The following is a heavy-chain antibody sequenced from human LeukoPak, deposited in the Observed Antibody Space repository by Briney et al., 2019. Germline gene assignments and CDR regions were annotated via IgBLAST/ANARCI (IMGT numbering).Heavy chain of an antibody. CDR3: AELGITMIGGL. CDR2: ISGSGGST. D-gene: IGHD3-10*02. V-gene: IGHV3-23*01. CDR1: GFTFSSNG. Sequence: GGSLRLSCAASGFTFSSNGMSWGRQAPGKGLGWVSAISGSGGSTYYANSVKGRFPISRDNFKNTLYLQMNSLRAEDTAVYYCAELGITMIGGLWGKGTTVTISS. J-gene: IGHJ6*04.